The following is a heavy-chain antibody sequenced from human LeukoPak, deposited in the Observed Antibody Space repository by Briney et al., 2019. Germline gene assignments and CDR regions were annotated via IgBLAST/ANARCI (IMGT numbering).Heavy chain of an antibody. CDR2: INHSGST. D-gene: IGHD3-10*01. CDR1: GGSFSGHY. V-gene: IGHV4-34*01. J-gene: IGHJ6*03. CDR3: ARGVRIMVRGVITPSGYYYYMDV. Sequence: PSETLSLTCAVYGGSFSGHYWSWIRQPPGKGLEWIGEINHSGSTNYNPSLKSRVTISVDTSKNQFSLKLSSVTAADTAVYYCARGVRIMVRGVITPSGYYYYMDVWGKGTTVTVSS.